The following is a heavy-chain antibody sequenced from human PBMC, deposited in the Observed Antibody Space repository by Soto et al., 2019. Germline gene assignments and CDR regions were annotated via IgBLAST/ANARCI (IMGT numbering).Heavy chain of an antibody. J-gene: IGHJ6*02. CDR2: MNPNSGNT. V-gene: IGHV1-8*02. D-gene: IGHD4-17*01. CDR3: AREETTVITRNFYYGMDV. Sequence: ASVKVSCKASGYTFTSYGISWVRQATGQGLEWMGWMNPNSGNTGYAQKFQGRVTMTRNTSISAAYMELSSLRSEDTAVYYCAREETTVITRNFYYGMDVWGQGTTVTVSS. CDR1: GYTFTSYG.